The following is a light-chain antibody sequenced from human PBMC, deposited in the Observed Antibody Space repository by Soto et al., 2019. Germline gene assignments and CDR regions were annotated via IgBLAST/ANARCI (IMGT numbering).Light chain of an antibody. V-gene: IGLV1-40*01. CDR2: GNS. CDR3: QSYDSSLSGWV. J-gene: IGLJ3*02. CDR1: SSNIGAGYD. Sequence: QSALTQPPSVSGAPGQRVTISCTGSSSNIGAGYDVHWYQQLPGTAPKLLISGNSNRPSGVRDRFSGSKSGTSASLAITGLQAEDEADYYCQSYDSSLSGWVFGGGTKLTVL.